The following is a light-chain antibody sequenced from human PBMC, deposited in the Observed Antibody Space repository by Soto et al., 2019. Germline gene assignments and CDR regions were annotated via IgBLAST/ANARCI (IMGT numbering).Light chain of an antibody. J-gene: IGLJ1*01. V-gene: IGLV2-8*01. CDR2: EVT. CDR3: ASYAGSSTYV. CDR1: SSDVGGYNY. Sequence: QSALTQPPSASGSPGQSVTISCTGTSSDVGGYNYVSWYQQHPDKAPKLMIYEVTKRPSGVPDRFSGSKSGNTASLTVSGLQSEDEADYYCASYAGSSTYVFGTGTKVTVL.